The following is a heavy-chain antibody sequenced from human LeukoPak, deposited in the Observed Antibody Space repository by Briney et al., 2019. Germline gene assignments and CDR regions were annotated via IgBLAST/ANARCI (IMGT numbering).Heavy chain of an antibody. CDR1: GGSFSGYY. V-gene: IGHV4-34*01. D-gene: IGHD2-21*01. Sequence: SETLSLTCAVYGGSFSGYYWSWIRQPPGKGLEWIGEINHVGTANYNPSLKSRVTMSVVTSKNQFSLKLNSVTAADTAIYYCARHSMAIWYFDLWGRDTLVAVSS. J-gene: IGHJ2*01. CDR3: ARHSMAIWYFDL. CDR2: INHVGTA.